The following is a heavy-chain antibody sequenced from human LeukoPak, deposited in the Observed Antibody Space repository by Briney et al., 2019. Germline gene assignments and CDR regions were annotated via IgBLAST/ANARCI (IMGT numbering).Heavy chain of an antibody. CDR1: GFTFSSYS. CDR3: ARELINFHDHTNTGFFDS. V-gene: IGHV3-21*04. Sequence: GSLRLSCAASGFTFSSYSMNWVRQAPGKGLEWVSSISGRSSFIYYADSVKGRFTISRDNAKNSLYLQMNSLRAEDTAVYYCARELINFHDHTNTGFFDSWGQGTLVTVSS. J-gene: IGHJ4*03. D-gene: IGHD1-14*01. CDR2: ISGRSSFI.